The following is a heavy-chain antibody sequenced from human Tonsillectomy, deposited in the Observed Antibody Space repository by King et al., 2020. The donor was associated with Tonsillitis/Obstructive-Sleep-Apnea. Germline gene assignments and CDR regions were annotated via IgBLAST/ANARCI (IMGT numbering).Heavy chain of an antibody. CDR1: GFTFSDHY. CDR3: ARVRTSSPVYNLDY. J-gene: IGHJ4*02. Sequence: DVQLVESGGGLVQPGGSLRLSCAASGFTFSDHYMDWVRQAPGKGLEWVGRTRNKAHSYTTEYAASVKGRFTISRDDSENSLYLQMNSLKPEDTAVYYCARVRTSSPVYNLDYWGQGTLVTVSS. D-gene: IGHD1-14*01. CDR2: TRNKAHSYTT. V-gene: IGHV3-72*01.